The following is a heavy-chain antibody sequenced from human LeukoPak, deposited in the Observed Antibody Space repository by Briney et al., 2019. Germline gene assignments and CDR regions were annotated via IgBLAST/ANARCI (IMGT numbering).Heavy chain of an antibody. CDR1: GFSFSNCA. CDR3: AKGGSTAWTAVDY. CDR2: ISDSAGAT. D-gene: IGHD2-2*01. J-gene: IGHJ4*02. V-gene: IGHV3-23*01. Sequence: QAGGSLILSCAASGFSFSNCAMTWVRQAPGKGLEWVSSISDSAGATYYADSVRGRFTISRDNSGSTLYLQVNSLRADDTAVYYCAKGGSTAWTAVDYWGQGTLVTVSS.